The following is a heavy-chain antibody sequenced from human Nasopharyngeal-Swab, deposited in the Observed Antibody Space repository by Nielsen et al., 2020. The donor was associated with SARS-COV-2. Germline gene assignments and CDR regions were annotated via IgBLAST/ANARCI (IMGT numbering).Heavy chain of an antibody. J-gene: IGHJ4*02. CDR2: ISSSGSTI. D-gene: IGHD3-22*01. V-gene: IGHV3-11*01. CDR1: GFTFSGYY. Sequence: GESLKISCAASGFTFSGYYMSWIRQAPGKGLEWVSYISSSGSTIYYADSVKGRFTISRDNAKNSLYLQMNSLRAEDTAVYYCARETYYYDSSGPAFDYWGQGTLVTVSS. CDR3: ARETYYYDSSGPAFDY.